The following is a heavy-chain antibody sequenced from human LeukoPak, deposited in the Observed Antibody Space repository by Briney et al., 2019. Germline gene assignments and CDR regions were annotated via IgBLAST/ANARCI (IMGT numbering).Heavy chain of an antibody. CDR1: GYTFTSYD. CDR2: MNPNSGNT. J-gene: IGHJ4*02. CDR3: ARAQSPFYGSGSYYTH. V-gene: IGHV1-8*01. D-gene: IGHD3-10*01. Sequence: ASVKVSCKASGYTFTSYDINWVRQATGQGLEWMGWMNPNSGNTGYAQKFQGRVTMTRNTSISTAYMELSSLRSEDTAVYYCARAQSPFYGSGSYYTHWGQGTLVTVSS.